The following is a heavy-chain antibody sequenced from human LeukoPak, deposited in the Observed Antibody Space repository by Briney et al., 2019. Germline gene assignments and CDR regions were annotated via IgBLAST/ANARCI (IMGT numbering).Heavy chain of an antibody. V-gene: IGHV3-74*01. CDR3: ARRQYRSSWYYFDY. D-gene: IGHD6-13*01. Sequence: GGSLRLSCAASGFSLSSYWMHWVRQAPGKGLVWVSRINSDGSTTNYADSVKGRFTIFRDNAKNTLYLQMNSLGAEDTAVYYCARRQYRSSWYYFDYWGQGTLVTVSS. CDR2: INSDGSTT. CDR1: GFSLSSYW. J-gene: IGHJ4*02.